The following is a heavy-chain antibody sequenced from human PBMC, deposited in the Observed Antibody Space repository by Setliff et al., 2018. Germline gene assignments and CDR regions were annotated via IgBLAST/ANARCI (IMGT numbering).Heavy chain of an antibody. J-gene: IGHJ1*01. CDR2: IYYSGST. CDR1: GGSISSYY. D-gene: IGHD6-13*01. CDR3: ARDLYSSSWYVSAEYFQH. Sequence: SETLSLTCTVSGGSISSYYWSWIRQPPGKGLEWIGYIYYSGSTNYNPSLKSRVTISVDTSKNQFSLKLSSVIAADTAVYYCARDLYSSSWYVSAEYFQHWGQGTLVTVSS. V-gene: IGHV4-59*12.